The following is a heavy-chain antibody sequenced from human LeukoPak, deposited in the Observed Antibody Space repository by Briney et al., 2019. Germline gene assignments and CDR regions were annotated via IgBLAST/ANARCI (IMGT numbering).Heavy chain of an antibody. J-gene: IGHJ4*02. D-gene: IGHD2-8*01. V-gene: IGHV1-69*10. CDR2: IIPILGTA. CDR3: ARRYCTNGVCYEFDY. CDR1: GGTFSSYA. Sequence: SVKVSCKASGGTFSSYAISWVRQAPGQGLEWMGGIIPILGTANYAQKFQGRVTITADKSTSTAYMELSSLRSEDTAVYYCARRYCTNGVCYEFDYWGQGTLVTVSS.